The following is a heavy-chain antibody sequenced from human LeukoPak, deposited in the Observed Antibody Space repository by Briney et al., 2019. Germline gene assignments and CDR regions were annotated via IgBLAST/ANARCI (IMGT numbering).Heavy chain of an antibody. CDR2: IYYSGST. CDR1: GFTVSSNY. J-gene: IGHJ4*02. V-gene: IGHV4-30-4*08. Sequence: LRLSCAASGFTVSSNYLSWVRQAPGKGLEWVGYIYYSGSTYYNPSLKSRVTISVDTSKNQFFLKLSSVTAADTAVYYCARVMVSQYYYEGVIDYWGQGTLVTVSS. D-gene: IGHD3-22*01. CDR3: ARVMVSQYYYEGVIDY.